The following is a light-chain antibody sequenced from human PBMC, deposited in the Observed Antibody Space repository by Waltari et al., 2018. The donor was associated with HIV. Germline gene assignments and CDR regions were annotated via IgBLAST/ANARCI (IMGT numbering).Light chain of an antibody. V-gene: IGLV1-40*01. CDR2: ANI. CDR1: RSNIGAGYA. Sequence: QSVLTQPPSESGAPGQRVTISCTGTRSNIGAGYAVHWYQQLPGTAPKLLIYANINRPSGVPDRFAGSKSGSSASLAITGLQAEDEAHYYCQSFDSSLTTSGVIFGGGTKLTVL. J-gene: IGLJ2*01. CDR3: QSFDSSLTTSGVI.